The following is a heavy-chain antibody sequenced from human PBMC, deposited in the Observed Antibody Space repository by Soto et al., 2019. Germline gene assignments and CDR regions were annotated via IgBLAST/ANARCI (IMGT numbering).Heavy chain of an antibody. D-gene: IGHD3-10*01. J-gene: IGHJ4*02. Sequence: PSETLSLTCTVSGGSISSYYWSWIRQPPGKGLEWIGYMYYSGRTDYNPSLKSRVAMSVDTSKNQFSLKLSSVTAADTAVYYCARAMVRGVFDYCGQGTLVTVSS. CDR1: GGSISSYY. CDR2: MYYSGRT. V-gene: IGHV4-59*01. CDR3: ARAMVRGVFDY.